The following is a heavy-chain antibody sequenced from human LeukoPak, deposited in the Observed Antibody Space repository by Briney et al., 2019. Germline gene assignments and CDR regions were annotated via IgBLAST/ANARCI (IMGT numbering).Heavy chain of an antibody. D-gene: IGHD4-17*01. CDR3: AREDPQTTVPEGMDV. Sequence: SEXLXLTCTVSGGSISYYYWSWIRQSPGRGVERIGYIYYSGTTNYNPSLKSRGTISVDTSKNQFSLQLRSVTAADTAVYYCAREDPQTTVPEGMDVWGQGTTVTVSS. CDR2: IYYSGTT. V-gene: IGHV4-59*01. J-gene: IGHJ6*02. CDR1: GGSISYYY.